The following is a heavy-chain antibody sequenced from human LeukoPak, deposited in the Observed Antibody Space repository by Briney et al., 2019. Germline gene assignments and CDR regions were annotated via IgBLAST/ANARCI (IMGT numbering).Heavy chain of an antibody. V-gene: IGHV1-69*05. CDR3: ARHGGQNLYFSHWYFDL. Sequence: GASVKVSCKASGGTFSSYAISWVRQAPGQGLEWMGGIIPIFGTANYAQKFQGRVTITTDESTSTAYMELSSLRSEDTAVYYCARHGGQNLYFSHWYFDLWGRGTLVTVSS. CDR1: GGTFSSYA. J-gene: IGHJ2*01. D-gene: IGHD3-16*01. CDR2: IIPIFGTA.